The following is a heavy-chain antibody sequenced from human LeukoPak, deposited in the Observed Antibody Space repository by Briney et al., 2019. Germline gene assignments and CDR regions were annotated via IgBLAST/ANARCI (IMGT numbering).Heavy chain of an antibody. CDR3: ARVHIVVVTAINYYYYGMDV. CDR2: ISGSGGST. Sequence: GGSLRLSCAASGFTFSSYAMSWVRQAPGKGLEWVSAISGSGGSTYYADSVKGRFTISRDNSKNTLYLQMNSLRAEDTAVYYCARVHIVVVTAINYYYYGMDVWGQGTTVTVSS. J-gene: IGHJ6*02. CDR1: GFTFSSYA. D-gene: IGHD2-21*02. V-gene: IGHV3-23*01.